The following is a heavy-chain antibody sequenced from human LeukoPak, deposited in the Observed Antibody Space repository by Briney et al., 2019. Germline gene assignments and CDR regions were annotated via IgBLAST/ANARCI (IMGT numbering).Heavy chain of an antibody. D-gene: IGHD1-26*01. CDR2: ISTYNGNI. Sequence: GASVKVSCRASGYTFTNYGIAWVRQAPGQGLEWMGWISTYNGNIDYAQKLQGRVITTTDTSTSTAFMELRSLRSDDTAVYYCARYTGSYDYWGQGTLVTVSS. J-gene: IGHJ4*02. CDR1: GYTFTNYG. V-gene: IGHV1-18*01. CDR3: ARYTGSYDY.